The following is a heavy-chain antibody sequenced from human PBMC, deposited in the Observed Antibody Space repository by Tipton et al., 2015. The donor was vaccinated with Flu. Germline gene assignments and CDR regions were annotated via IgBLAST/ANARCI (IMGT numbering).Heavy chain of an antibody. J-gene: IGHJ4*02. CDR2: IYTSGST. D-gene: IGHD3-16*02. CDR1: GGSISSYY. CDR3: ARGRMYYDYVWGSYPGTSYFDY. V-gene: IGHV4-4*07. Sequence: TLSLTCTVSGGSISSYYWSWIRQPAGKGLEWIGRIYTSGSTNYNPSLKSRVTMSVDTSKNQFSLKLSSVTAADTAVYYCARGRMYYDYVWGSYPGTSYFDYWGQGTLVTVSP.